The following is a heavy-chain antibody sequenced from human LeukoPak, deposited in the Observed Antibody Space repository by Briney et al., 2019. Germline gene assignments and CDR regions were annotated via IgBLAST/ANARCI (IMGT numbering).Heavy chain of an antibody. CDR2: IGTAGDT. V-gene: IGHV3-13*01. Sequence: GGSLRLSCAASGFTFSSYDMHWVRQATGKGLEWVSAIGTAGDTYYPGSVKGRFTISRENAKNSLYLQMNSLRAGDTAVYYCARVGFGEPNWYFDLWGRGTLVTVSS. CDR3: ARVGFGEPNWYFDL. CDR1: GFTFSSYD. J-gene: IGHJ2*01. D-gene: IGHD3-10*01.